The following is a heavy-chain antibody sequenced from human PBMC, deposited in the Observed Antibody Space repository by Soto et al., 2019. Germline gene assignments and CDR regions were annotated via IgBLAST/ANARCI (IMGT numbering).Heavy chain of an antibody. CDR1: GGTFSSYA. V-gene: IGHV1-69*13. D-gene: IGHD3-22*01. Sequence: ASVKVSCKASGGTFSSYAISWVRQAPGQGLEWMGGIIPIFGTANYAQKFQGRVTITADESTSTAYMELSSLRSEDTAVYYCARAGMGYYDSSGYYPPTEYFQHWGQGTLVTVSS. J-gene: IGHJ1*01. CDR2: IIPIFGTA. CDR3: ARAGMGYYDSSGYYPPTEYFQH.